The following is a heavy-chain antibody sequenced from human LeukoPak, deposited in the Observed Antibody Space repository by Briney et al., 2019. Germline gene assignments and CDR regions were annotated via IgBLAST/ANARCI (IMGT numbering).Heavy chain of an antibody. Sequence: SVKVSCKASGGTFSSYAISWVRQAPGQGLEWMGGIIPIFGTANYAQKFQGRVTITADESTSTAYMELSSLRSEDTAVYYCARGYDFPNAFDIWGQGTMVTVSS. CDR2: IIPIFGTA. CDR3: ARGYDFPNAFDI. J-gene: IGHJ3*02. D-gene: IGHD3-3*01. CDR1: GGTFSSYA. V-gene: IGHV1-69*01.